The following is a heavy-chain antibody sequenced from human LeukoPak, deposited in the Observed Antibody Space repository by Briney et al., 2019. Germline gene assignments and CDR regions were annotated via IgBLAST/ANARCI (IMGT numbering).Heavy chain of an antibody. V-gene: IGHV5-51*01. CDR1: GYSFVTYS. CDR2: IYPGDSDT. D-gene: IGHD3-10*01. Sequence: GESLQISSKSSGYSFVTYSIGWLRQMPGRGLELMVIIYPGDSDTRYSPSFQGQITSSADKSTSPAYLQWSSLKVSDSATYYCARSLPGTMLRGYGMDVWGQGTTVTVSS. J-gene: IGHJ6*01. CDR3: ARSLPGTMLRGYGMDV.